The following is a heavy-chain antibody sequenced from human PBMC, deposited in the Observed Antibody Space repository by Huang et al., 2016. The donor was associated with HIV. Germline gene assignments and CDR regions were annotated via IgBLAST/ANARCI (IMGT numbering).Heavy chain of an antibody. J-gene: IGHJ6*02. V-gene: IGHV1-46*01. CDR2: INPDVDST. CDR3: AREGQGYAMDV. CDR1: GYTFTSYS. Sequence: QVQLVRSGAEVKKPGASVKVSCKTSGYTFTSYSIHWVRQAPGQGLEGMGIINPDVDSTSYAPKFQGRVTMTRDTSTSTVYMELGSLRSEDTAMYYCAREGQGYAMDVWGQGTTVTVSS.